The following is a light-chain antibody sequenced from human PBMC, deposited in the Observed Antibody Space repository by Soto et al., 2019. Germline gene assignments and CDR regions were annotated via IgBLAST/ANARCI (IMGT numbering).Light chain of an antibody. CDR1: SSDVGGYNY. CDR2: DVS. V-gene: IGLV2-14*01. CDR3: GSYTTSNTRQIV. J-gene: IGLJ1*01. Sequence: QSVLTQPASVSGSPGQSITISCTGTSSDVGGYNYVSWYQQHPGKAPKFMIYDVSNRPSGVSNRFSGSKSGNTASLTISGIQAEDEADYYCGSYTTSNTRQIVFGTGTKLTVL.